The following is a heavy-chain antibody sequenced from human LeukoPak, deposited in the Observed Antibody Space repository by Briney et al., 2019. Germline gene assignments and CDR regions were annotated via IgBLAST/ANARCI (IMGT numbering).Heavy chain of an antibody. D-gene: IGHD6-13*01. CDR3: ARVHSSSWSGSYFDC. V-gene: IGHV3-72*01. Sequence: GGSLRLSCAASGFTFSDHYMDWVRQAPGKGLEWVGRTRNKYNSYTTEYAASVKGRFTISRDDSKNSLYLQMNSLKTEDTAVYFCARVHSSSWSGSYFDCWGQGTLVTVSS. CDR1: GFTFSDHY. J-gene: IGHJ4*02. CDR2: TRNKYNSYTT.